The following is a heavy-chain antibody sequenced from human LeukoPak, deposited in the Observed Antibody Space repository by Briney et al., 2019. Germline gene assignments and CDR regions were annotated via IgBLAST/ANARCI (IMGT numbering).Heavy chain of an antibody. J-gene: IGHJ4*02. CDR1: GYTFSGYN. Sequence: ASVRVSCKASGYTFSGYNIHWVRQAPGQGLEWMGWINPNNGATHYAQKFQGGVTMTRDPPITTFYMEVSSLTSDDTACYYCARYNWNDVVSALDSWGQGTLVTVSS. V-gene: IGHV1-2*02. CDR2: INPNNGAT. D-gene: IGHD1-1*01. CDR3: ARYNWNDVVSALDS.